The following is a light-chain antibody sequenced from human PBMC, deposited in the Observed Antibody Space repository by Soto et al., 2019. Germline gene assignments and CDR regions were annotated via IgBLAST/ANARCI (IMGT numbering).Light chain of an antibody. J-gene: IGKJ1*01. Sequence: EILMTQSPVTLSVSPGERATLSCRASQSVSSSLAWYQQKPGQAPSLLIYGAFTRATGIPARFSGTGSGTEFTLTISSLQSEDFALYYCQQYNDWPLTFGQGTKVDIK. CDR2: GAF. V-gene: IGKV3-15*01. CDR3: QQYNDWPLT. CDR1: QSVSSS.